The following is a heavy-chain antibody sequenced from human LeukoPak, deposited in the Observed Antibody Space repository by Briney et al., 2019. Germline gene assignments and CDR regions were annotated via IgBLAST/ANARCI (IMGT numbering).Heavy chain of an antibody. CDR3: ASGRTTGELDF. CDR2: INPVFHTP. D-gene: IGHD4-11*01. Sequence: SVKVSCKASGGSLISYAITWVRQAPRQGLEWRGGINPVFHTPIYAQRLQDRVTFSTDESASTAYMELCSLRSEDTGAYYSASGRTTGELDFWGQGTLVTVSS. J-gene: IGHJ4*02. V-gene: IGHV1-69*05. CDR1: GGSLISYA.